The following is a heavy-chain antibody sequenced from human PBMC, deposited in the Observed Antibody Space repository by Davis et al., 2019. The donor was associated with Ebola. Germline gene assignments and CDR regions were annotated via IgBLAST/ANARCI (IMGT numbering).Heavy chain of an antibody. CDR1: GYTFTSYG. J-gene: IGHJ6*02. D-gene: IGHD3-3*01. Sequence: AASVKVSCKASGYTFTSYGISWVRQAPGQGLEWMGWISAYNGNTNYAQKLQGRVTMTTDTSTSTAYMELRSLRSDDTAVYYCARNGNYDFWSGYYDDYYYYYGMDVWGQGTTVTVSS. V-gene: IGHV1-18*01. CDR3: ARNGNYDFWSGYYDDYYYYYGMDV. CDR2: ISAYNGNT.